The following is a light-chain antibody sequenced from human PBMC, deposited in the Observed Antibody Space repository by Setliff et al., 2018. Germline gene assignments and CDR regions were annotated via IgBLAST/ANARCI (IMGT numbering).Light chain of an antibody. Sequence: QSALTQPRSVSGSPGQSVTISCTGASSDVGGYHYVSRYQQHPGKPPKLMIYDVSKRPSGVPIRFSGSKSGNTASLTISGLQAEDEADYYCCSYAGYYTDNYVFGTGTKV. J-gene: IGLJ1*01. CDR1: SSDVGGYHY. CDR2: DVS. CDR3: CSYAGYYTDNYV. V-gene: IGLV2-11*01.